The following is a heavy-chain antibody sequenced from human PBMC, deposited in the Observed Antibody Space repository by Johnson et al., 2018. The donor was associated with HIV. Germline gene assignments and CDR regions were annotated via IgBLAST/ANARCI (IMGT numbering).Heavy chain of an antibody. J-gene: IGHJ3*02. CDR3: AKAEYYYDSSGYYYRESNDAFDI. CDR2: ISYDGSNK. D-gene: IGHD3-22*01. Sequence: QVQLVESGGGVVQPGRSLRLSCAASGFTFSSYAMHWVRQAPGKGLEWVAVISYDGSNKYYADSVKGRFTISRDNSKNTLYLQMNSLRAEDTAVYYCAKAEYYYDSSGYYYRESNDAFDIWGQGTMVTVSS. V-gene: IGHV3-30*04. CDR1: GFTFSSYA.